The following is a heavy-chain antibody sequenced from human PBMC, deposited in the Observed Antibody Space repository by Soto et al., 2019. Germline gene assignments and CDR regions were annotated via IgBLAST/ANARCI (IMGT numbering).Heavy chain of an antibody. D-gene: IGHD6-13*01. V-gene: IGHV4-59*01. CDR3: ARYRREAVAGYTLDN. J-gene: IGHJ4*02. Sequence: SETLSLTCTVSGGSISSNYWTWIRQPRGKGLEWIGYVYNSGSTNYNPSLKSRVTISEDTSKSQFSLKVNSMTAADTAVYYCARYRREAVAGYTLDNWGQGILVTVSS. CDR2: VYNSGST. CDR1: GGSISSNY.